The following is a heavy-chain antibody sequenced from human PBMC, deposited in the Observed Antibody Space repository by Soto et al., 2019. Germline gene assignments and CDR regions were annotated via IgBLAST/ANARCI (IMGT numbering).Heavy chain of an antibody. CDR2: ISSDSSHT. CDR1: GFTVSGHY. CDR3: ATGQEVREADI. D-gene: IGHD1-26*01. V-gene: IGHV3-11*03. J-gene: IGHJ3*02. Sequence: QVQLLESGGGLVKPGGSLRLSCAASGFTVSGHYMGWIRQPPGKGLEWIAFISSDSSHTDHADSVKGRFTISRDNAKNSLYLQMNGLRVEDTAVYFYATGQEVREADIWGRGTMVTVSS.